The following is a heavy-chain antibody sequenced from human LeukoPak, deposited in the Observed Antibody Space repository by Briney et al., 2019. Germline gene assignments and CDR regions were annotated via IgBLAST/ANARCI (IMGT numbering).Heavy chain of an antibody. CDR2: ISSSGSTI. V-gene: IGHV3-11*01. CDR1: GFTFSDYY. CDR3: ARVLYYYDSSGSSRSFIDY. D-gene: IGHD3-22*01. Sequence: PGGSLRLSCAASGFTFSDYYMSWIRQAPGKGLEWVSYISSSGSTIYYADSVKGRSTISRDNAKNSLYLQMNSLRAEDTAVYYCARVLYYYDSSGSSRSFIDYWGQGTLVTVSS. J-gene: IGHJ4*02.